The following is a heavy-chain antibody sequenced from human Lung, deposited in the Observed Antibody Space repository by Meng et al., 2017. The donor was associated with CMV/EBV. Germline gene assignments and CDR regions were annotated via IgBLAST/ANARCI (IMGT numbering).Heavy chain of an antibody. CDR2: INPNSGGT. CDR1: GYTFTGYY. V-gene: IGHV1-2*02. CDR3: AREARAAGTDEYFDY. Sequence: ASVXVSCKASGYTFTGYYMHWVRQAPGQGLEWMGWINPNSGGTNYAQKFQGRVTMTRDTSISTTYMELSRLRSDDTAVYYCAREARAAGTDEYFDYSGQGXLVTVSS. D-gene: IGHD6-13*01. J-gene: IGHJ4*02.